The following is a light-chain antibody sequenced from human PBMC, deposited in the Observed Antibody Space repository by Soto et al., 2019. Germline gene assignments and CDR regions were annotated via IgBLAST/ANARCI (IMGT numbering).Light chain of an antibody. V-gene: IGLV2-11*01. CDR2: DVS. CDR1: DNDVGAYDH. J-gene: IGLJ1*01. CDR3: SSFAGTFSLYV. Sequence: QSLLTQPLSVSGSPGQSVAFSCTGTDNDVGAYDHVSWYQRSPDKAPRLLIFDVSKRPSGVPDRFSGSKSGNTASLTISGLQADDEAEYFCSSFAGTFSLYVFGGGTKVTVL.